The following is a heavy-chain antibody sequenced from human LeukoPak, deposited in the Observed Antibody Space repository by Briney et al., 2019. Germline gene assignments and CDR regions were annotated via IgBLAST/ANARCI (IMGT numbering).Heavy chain of an antibody. CDR3: ASEGRTVTRVGAFDI. J-gene: IGHJ3*02. CDR1: GGSISSYY. V-gene: IGHV4-59*12. Sequence: PSETLSLTCTVSGGSISSYYWSWIRQPPEKGLEWIGYIYYSGSTNYNPSLKSRVTISVDTSKNQFSLKLSSVTAADTAVYYCASEGRTVTRVGAFDIWGQGTMVTVSS. CDR2: IYYSGST. D-gene: IGHD4-17*01.